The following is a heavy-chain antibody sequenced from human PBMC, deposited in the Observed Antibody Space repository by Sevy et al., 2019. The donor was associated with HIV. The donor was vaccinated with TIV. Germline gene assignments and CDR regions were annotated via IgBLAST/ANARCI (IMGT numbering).Heavy chain of an antibody. D-gene: IGHD4-17*01. J-gene: IGHJ2*01. CDR3: AKALPTVTTYNWYFDV. V-gene: IGHV3-23*01. Sequence: GGSLRLSCAASGFTFSSYCMTWVRQAPGKGLEWVSGISGDGGRTFYADSVKGRFTISSDNSRSTLYLQMNSLRAEDTAVYYCAKALPTVTTYNWYFDVWGRGTLVTVSS. CDR2: ISGDGGRT. CDR1: GFTFSSYC.